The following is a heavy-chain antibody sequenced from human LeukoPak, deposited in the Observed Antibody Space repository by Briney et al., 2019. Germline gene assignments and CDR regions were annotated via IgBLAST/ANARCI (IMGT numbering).Heavy chain of an antibody. D-gene: IGHD3-10*01. J-gene: IGHJ6*04. CDR1: GGTFISYA. Sequence: GSSVKVSCKASGGTFISYAISWVRQAPGQGLEWMGGIIPIFGTANYAQKFQGRVTITADESSSTAYMELSSLRSEDTAVYYCARERRSGSYYNTRYYGMDVWGKGTTVTVSS. CDR3: ARERRSGSYYNTRYYGMDV. CDR2: IIPIFGTA. V-gene: IGHV1-69*01.